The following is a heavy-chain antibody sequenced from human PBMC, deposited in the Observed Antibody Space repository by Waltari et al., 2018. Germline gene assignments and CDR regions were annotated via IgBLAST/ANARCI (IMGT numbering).Heavy chain of an antibody. Sequence: QVQLQESGPGLVKPSETLSLTCTVSGGSLNNYYWNWIRQPPGEGLEWFGFIYSSATTNYTPSLKSRVTISIDTSKNQYSLLLHSVTAADTAVYYCARVSAAGGTRLFDYWGQGTLVTVSS. CDR1: GGSLNNYY. D-gene: IGHD2-15*01. V-gene: IGHV4-59*01. CDR3: ARVSAAGGTRLFDY. CDR2: IYSSATT. J-gene: IGHJ4*02.